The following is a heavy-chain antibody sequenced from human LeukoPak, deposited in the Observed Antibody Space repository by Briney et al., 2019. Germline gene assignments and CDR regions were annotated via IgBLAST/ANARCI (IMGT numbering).Heavy chain of an antibody. J-gene: IGHJ4*02. CDR3: ARATTYYYDSSGRPDPLDY. V-gene: IGHV3-21*01. Sequence: GGSLRLSCAASGFTFSSYSMNWVRQAPGQGLEWGSSISSSSSYIYYADSVKGRFTISRDNAKNSLYLQMNSLRAEDTAVYYCARATTYYYDSSGRPDPLDYWGQGTLVTVSS. D-gene: IGHD3-22*01. CDR1: GFTFSSYS. CDR2: ISSSSSYI.